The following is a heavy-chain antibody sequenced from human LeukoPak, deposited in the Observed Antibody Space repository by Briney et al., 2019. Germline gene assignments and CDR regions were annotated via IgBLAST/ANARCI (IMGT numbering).Heavy chain of an antibody. D-gene: IGHD4-17*01. CDR3: AKDFIAKGHGDYPDY. CDR1: GFTFSSYG. J-gene: IGHJ4*02. Sequence: PGGSLRLSCAASGFTFSSYGMHWVRQAPGKGLEWVAFIRYDGSNKYYADSVKGRFTISRDNSKNTLYLQMNSLRAEDTAVYYCAKDFIAKGHGDYPDYWGQGTLVTVSS. CDR2: IRYDGSNK. V-gene: IGHV3-30*02.